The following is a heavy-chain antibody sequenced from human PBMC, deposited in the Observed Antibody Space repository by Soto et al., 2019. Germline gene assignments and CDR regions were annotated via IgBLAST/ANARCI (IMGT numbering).Heavy chain of an antibody. V-gene: IGHV4-59*01. J-gene: IGHJ6*03. CDR2: VYYSGST. CDR1: GGSISSYY. D-gene: IGHD6-19*01. Sequence: SETLSLTCTVSGGSISSYYWSWIRQPPGKGLEWIGYVYYSGSTNYNPSLKSRVTISVDTSKNQFSLRLSSVTAADTAVYYCARDRSSGWPTYYYYYMDVWGKGTTVTVSS. CDR3: ARDRSSGWPTYYYYYMDV.